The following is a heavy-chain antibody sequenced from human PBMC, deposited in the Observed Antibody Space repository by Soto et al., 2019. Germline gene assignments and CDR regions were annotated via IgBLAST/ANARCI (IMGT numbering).Heavy chain of an antibody. J-gene: IGHJ4*02. CDR1: GGSVSSGSYY. CDR2: IYYSGST. CDR3: AREYSSSSSFDY. Sequence: SETLSLTCTVSGGSVSSGSYYWSWIRQPPGKGLEWIGYIYYSGSTNYNPSPKSRVTISVDTSKNQFSLKLSSVTAADTAVYYCAREYSSSSSFDYWGQGTLVTVSS. V-gene: IGHV4-61*01. D-gene: IGHD6-6*01.